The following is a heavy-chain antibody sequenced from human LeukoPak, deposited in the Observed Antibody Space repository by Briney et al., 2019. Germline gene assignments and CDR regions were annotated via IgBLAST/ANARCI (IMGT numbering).Heavy chain of an antibody. CDR1: GFTFSNYN. Sequence: GWSLRLFCAASGFTFSNYNMNWVRQAPGKGLEWVSSISSSSTYISYADSVKGRFTIPRDNAKNSLFLQMNSLRAEDTAVYYCARADVMGGQGTLVTVSS. V-gene: IGHV3-21*01. CDR2: ISSSSTYI. D-gene: IGHD3-16*01. CDR3: ARADVM. J-gene: IGHJ4*02.